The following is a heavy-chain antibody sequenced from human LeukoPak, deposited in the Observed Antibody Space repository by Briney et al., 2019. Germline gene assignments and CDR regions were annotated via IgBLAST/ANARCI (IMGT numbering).Heavy chain of an antibody. D-gene: IGHD5-18*01. J-gene: IGHJ6*02. Sequence: SETLSLTCTVSGGSISSGSYYWGWIRQPPGKGLEWIGSIYYSGSTYYNPSLKSRVTISVDTSKNQFSLKLSSVTAADTAVYYCARATGPGYSYGYYYYGMDVWGQGTTVTVSS. CDR2: IYYSGST. CDR1: GGSISSGSYY. V-gene: IGHV4-39*07. CDR3: ARATGPGYSYGYYYYGMDV.